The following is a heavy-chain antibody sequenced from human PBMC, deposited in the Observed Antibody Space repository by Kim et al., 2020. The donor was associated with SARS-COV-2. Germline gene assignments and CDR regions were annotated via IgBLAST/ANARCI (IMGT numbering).Heavy chain of an antibody. Sequence: GGSLRLSCAVSGFTFSSHTMNWVRQAPGKGLEWVSFISSSGRTTYYADSLEGRFTISRDNVNNLLFLQVNSLRDEDTAVYYCVRGKSGSITTIGAFDHWGQGTLVTVSS. V-gene: IGHV3-48*02. J-gene: IGHJ4*02. CDR3: VRGKSGSITTIGAFDH. CDR1: GFTFSSHT. CDR2: ISSSGRTT. D-gene: IGHD3-3*01.